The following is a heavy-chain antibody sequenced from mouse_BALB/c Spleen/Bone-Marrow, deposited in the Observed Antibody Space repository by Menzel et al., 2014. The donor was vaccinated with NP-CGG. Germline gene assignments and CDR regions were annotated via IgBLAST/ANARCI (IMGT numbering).Heavy chain of an antibody. V-gene: IGHV1S132*01. Sequence: VQLQQSGAELVKPGASVKLSCKTSGYTFTSYWIQWLKQRPGQGLGWIGEIFPGTVTPYYNEKFKGKATLTIDTSSSTASMQLSSLTSEDSAIYFCARRGYGYLDYWGQGTTLTVSS. D-gene: IGHD2-10*02. J-gene: IGHJ2*01. CDR1: GYTFTSYW. CDR2: IFPGTVTP. CDR3: ARRGYGYLDY.